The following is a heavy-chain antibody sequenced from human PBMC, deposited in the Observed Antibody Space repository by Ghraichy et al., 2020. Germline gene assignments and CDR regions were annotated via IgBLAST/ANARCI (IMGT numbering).Heavy chain of an antibody. V-gene: IGHV3-23*01. CDR2: ISCSGGST. J-gene: IGHJ4*02. CDR1: GFTFSSYA. Sequence: GGSLRLSFAASGFTFSSYAMSWVRQAPGKGLEWVSAISCSGGSTYYADSVKGRFTISRDNSKNTLYLQMNSLRAEDTAVYYCAKISYSWAYFDYWGQGTLVTVSS. D-gene: IGHD1-1*01. CDR3: AKISYSWAYFDY.